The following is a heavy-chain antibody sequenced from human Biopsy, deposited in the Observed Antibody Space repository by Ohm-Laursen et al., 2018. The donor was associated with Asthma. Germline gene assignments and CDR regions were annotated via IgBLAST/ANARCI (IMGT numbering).Heavy chain of an antibody. CDR3: ARGSCSSLSYPDAFDI. Sequence: SETLSLTCTVSGGSITSFYWSWIRQPPGRGLEWIGYIYFSGNTNYNPSLKSRVTISIDTSKNHFSLKLTSVTAADTAVYYCARGSCSSLSYPDAFDIWGQGTMVTVSS. CDR1: GGSITSFY. J-gene: IGHJ3*02. CDR2: IYFSGNT. D-gene: IGHD2-2*01. V-gene: IGHV4-59*01.